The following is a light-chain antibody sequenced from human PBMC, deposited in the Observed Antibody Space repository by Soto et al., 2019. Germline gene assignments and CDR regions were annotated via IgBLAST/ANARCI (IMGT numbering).Light chain of an antibody. Sequence: DIQLTQSPSSLSASVGDRVTITCRASQRIDTYLNWYQQKPGKAPSLLIYAASRLQSGVPSRFRGSGSETHLTLTLSGLQPEDFATYYCQQGYSTARTFGQGTKLEIK. V-gene: IGKV1-39*01. J-gene: IGKJ2*01. CDR1: QRIDTY. CDR2: AAS. CDR3: QQGYSTART.